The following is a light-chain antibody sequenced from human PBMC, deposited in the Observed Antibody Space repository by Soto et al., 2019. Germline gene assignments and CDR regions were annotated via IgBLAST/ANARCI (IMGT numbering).Light chain of an antibody. CDR1: QSVGSNY. V-gene: IGKV3-20*01. CDR3: QPYGSSPPWT. CDR2: GAS. Sequence: EIVLTQSPGTLSLSPGERATLSCRASQSVGSNYLAWYQQKPGQAPRLLVYGASSRATGIPDRFSGSGSGTDFTLTISRLEPEDFAVYYCQPYGSSPPWTFGQGTKVEIK. J-gene: IGKJ1*01.